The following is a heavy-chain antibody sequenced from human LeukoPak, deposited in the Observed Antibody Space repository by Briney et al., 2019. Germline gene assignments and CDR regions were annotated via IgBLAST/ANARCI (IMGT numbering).Heavy chain of an antibody. CDR1: GYSISSGYY. V-gene: IGHV4-38-2*02. CDR2: IYHSGST. CDR3: AREDLRYFDLDY. J-gene: IGHJ4*02. D-gene: IGHD3-9*01. Sequence: PSETLSLTCTVSGYSISSGYYWGWIRQPPGKGLEWIGSIYHSGSTYYNPSLKSRVTISVDTSKNQFSLKLSSVTAADTAVYYCAREDLRYFDLDYWGQGTLVTVSS.